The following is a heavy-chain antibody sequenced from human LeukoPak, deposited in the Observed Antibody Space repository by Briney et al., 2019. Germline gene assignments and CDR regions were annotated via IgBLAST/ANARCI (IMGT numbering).Heavy chain of an antibody. J-gene: IGHJ6*03. D-gene: IGHD2-2*01. Sequence: SETLSLTCTVSGGSISSYYWSWIRQPPGKGLEWIGYIYSIGSINYNPSLKSRVTISVATSKNQFSLKLSSVTAADTAVYYCAREVPGWRLIGTQRQAYYYMDVRDKRTTVTISS. CDR3: AREVPGWRLIGTQRQAYYYMDV. CDR1: GGSISSYY. CDR2: IYSIGSI. V-gene: IGHV4-59*01.